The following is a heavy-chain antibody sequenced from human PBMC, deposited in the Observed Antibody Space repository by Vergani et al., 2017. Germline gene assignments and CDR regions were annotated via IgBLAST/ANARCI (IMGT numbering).Heavy chain of an antibody. CDR3: AKDXRGGVAGENWFDF. CDR1: GFTFSTYA. V-gene: IGHV3-23*01. J-gene: IGHJ5*01. CDR2: ISSTSVNT. D-gene: IGHD1-1*01. Sequence: EVQLLESGGGLVQPGGSLRLSCAASGFTFSTYAMTWVRQAPGKGLEWVSAISSTSVNTYYADSVKGRFTISRDNSKNTLFLQMNSLRVEDTAVYYCAKDXRGGVAGENWFDFWGQGTLVTVSS.